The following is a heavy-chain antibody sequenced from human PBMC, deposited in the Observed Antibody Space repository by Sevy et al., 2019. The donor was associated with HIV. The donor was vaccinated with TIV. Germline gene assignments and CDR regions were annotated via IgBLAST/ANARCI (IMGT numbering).Heavy chain of an antibody. J-gene: IGHJ3*02. Sequence: GESLKISCAASGFPFTNAWMSWVRQAPGKGLEWVSIIYSGVTTSYADSVKGRFTISRDNSKNTLYLQMNSLRAEDTAVYYCARVSVYYYDSSGYYTTGNAFDIWGQGTMVTVSS. CDR1: GFPFTNAW. CDR3: ARVSVYYYDSSGYYTTGNAFDI. CDR2: IYSGVTT. D-gene: IGHD3-22*01. V-gene: IGHV3-53*01.